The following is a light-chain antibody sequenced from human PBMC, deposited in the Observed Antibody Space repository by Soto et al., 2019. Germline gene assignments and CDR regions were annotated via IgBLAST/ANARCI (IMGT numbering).Light chain of an antibody. CDR1: QSLNRD. Sequence: IVMTQSPATLSMSPGERATLSCRASQSLNRDLAWYQQKPGQSPRLLIFGASIRATGIPARFSGSGSGTDFTLTISSLEPEDFAVYYCQQRSNWPPITFGQGTRLEN. CDR3: QQRSNWPPIT. V-gene: IGKV3-11*01. J-gene: IGKJ5*01. CDR2: GAS.